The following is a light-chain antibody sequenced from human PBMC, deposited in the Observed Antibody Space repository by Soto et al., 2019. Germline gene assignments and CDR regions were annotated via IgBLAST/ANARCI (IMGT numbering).Light chain of an antibody. CDR3: QQLNSYPYS. CDR2: AAS. Sequence: DIQLTQSPSFLSASVGDRVTITCRASQGVSSYLAWYQQKPGKAPKVLIYAASTLQSGVPSRFSGSGSGTEFTLTISSLQPEDFATDYCQQLNSYPYSFGQGTKLEIK. J-gene: IGKJ2*03. V-gene: IGKV1-9*01. CDR1: QGVSSY.